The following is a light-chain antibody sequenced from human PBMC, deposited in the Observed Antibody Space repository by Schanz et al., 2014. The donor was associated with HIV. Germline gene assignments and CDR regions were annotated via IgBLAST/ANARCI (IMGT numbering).Light chain of an antibody. CDR1: SSDVGGYNY. CDR3: ATWDDSLSGVV. V-gene: IGLV2-14*01. J-gene: IGLJ2*01. Sequence: QSALTQPASVSGSPGQSITISCTGTSSDVGGYNYVSWYQQHPGKAPKLMIYEVSKRPSGVPDRFSGSKSGTSASLAISGLRPEDEADYYCATWDDSLSGVVFGGGTKLTVL. CDR2: EVS.